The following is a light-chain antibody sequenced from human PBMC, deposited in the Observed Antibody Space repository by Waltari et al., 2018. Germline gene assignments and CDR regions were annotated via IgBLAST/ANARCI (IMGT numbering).Light chain of an antibody. CDR1: QSISTF. V-gene: IGKV1-39*01. Sequence: DIQMTQSPSSLSASVGDRVPVTCRASQSISTFLNWYQQKGGEAPKLLIYATSSFHGGVPSRFSGSGSGTDFTLTINNLQPEDFATYYCQQSYRSPVTFGQGTKLEI. J-gene: IGKJ2*01. CDR3: QQSYRSPVT. CDR2: ATS.